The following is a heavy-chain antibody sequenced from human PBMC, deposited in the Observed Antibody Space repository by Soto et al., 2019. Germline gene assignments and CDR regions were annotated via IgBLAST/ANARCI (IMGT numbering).Heavy chain of an antibody. CDR3: TSGVNWNDVSDY. CDR1: GGSISSYY. CDR2: IYSNGRT. Sequence: SETLSLTCTVSGGSISSYYWTWIRQPPGKGLEWIGYIYSNGRTNYNPSLKSRVTISVDTSKNQFSLKLRSVTAADTAVCYCTSGVNWNDVSDYWGQGTLVTVSS. J-gene: IGHJ4*02. D-gene: IGHD1-1*01. V-gene: IGHV4-59*01.